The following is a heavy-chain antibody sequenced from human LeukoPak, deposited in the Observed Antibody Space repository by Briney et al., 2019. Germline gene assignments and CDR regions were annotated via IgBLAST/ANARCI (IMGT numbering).Heavy chain of an antibody. Sequence: GGSLRLSCAASGFTVSSNYMSWVRQAPGKGLEWVSVIYSGGSTYYADSVKGRFTISRDNSKNTLYLQMNSLRAEDTAVYYCASLGRFGELLEDVWGEGTTVTISS. CDR3: ASLGRFGELLEDV. CDR1: GFTVSSNY. D-gene: IGHD3-10*01. CDR2: IYSGGST. J-gene: IGHJ6*04. V-gene: IGHV3-53*01.